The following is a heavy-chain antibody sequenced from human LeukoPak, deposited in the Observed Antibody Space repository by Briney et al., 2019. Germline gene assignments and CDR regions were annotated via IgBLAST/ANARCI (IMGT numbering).Heavy chain of an antibody. Sequence: GASVKVSCKASGYTFTSYDINWVRQATGQGLEWMGWMNPNSGNTGYAQKFQGRVTMTTDTSTSTAYMELRSLRSDDTAVYYCARGGSLLGIAPFRHWGQGTLVTVSS. CDR3: ARGGSLLGIAPFRH. V-gene: IGHV1-8*01. CDR2: MNPNSGNT. J-gene: IGHJ1*01. D-gene: IGHD6-13*01. CDR1: GYTFTSYD.